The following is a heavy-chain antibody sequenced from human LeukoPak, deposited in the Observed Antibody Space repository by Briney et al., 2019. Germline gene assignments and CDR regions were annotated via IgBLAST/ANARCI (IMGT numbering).Heavy chain of an antibody. CDR1: GGSISSYY. CDR2: IYYSGST. CDR3: ARLGIAVAGRRSYNWFDP. Sequence: PSETLSLTCTVSGGSISSYYWSWIRQPPGKGLEWIGYIYYSGSTNYNPSLKSRVTISVDTSKNQFSLKLSSVTAADTAVYYCARLGIAVAGRRSYNWFDPWGQGTLVTVSS. V-gene: IGHV4-59*08. J-gene: IGHJ5*02. D-gene: IGHD6-19*01.